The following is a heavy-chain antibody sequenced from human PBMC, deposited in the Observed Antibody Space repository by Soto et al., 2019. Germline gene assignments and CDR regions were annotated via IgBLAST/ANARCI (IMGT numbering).Heavy chain of an antibody. Sequence: QVQLVQSGAEVKEPGSSVKVACQASGGAFSTYAISWVRQAPGQGLEWMGGVIPLFGTSNYLPKFQGRVSIAAHRSTETVYMELSRLRFDDTAVYFCARELKAGGHFGMDVWGQGTTVTVSS. CDR2: VIPLFGTS. J-gene: IGHJ6*02. D-gene: IGHD3-16*01. CDR1: GGAFSTYA. CDR3: ARELKAGGHFGMDV. V-gene: IGHV1-69*06.